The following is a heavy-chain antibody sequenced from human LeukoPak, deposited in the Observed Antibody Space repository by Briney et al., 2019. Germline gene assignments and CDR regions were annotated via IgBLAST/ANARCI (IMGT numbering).Heavy chain of an antibody. CDR1: GFTFRDFW. D-gene: IGHD7-27*01. CDR2: TNQDGSQK. J-gene: IGHJ4*02. CDR3: AAWGSGNY. Sequence: GGSLRLSCAASGFTFRDFWMNWIRQAPGKGLEWVANTNQDGSQKYYVDSVRGRFTISRDNAENLFYLQIDSLRVEDTAIYYCAAWGSGNYWGQGTLVTVSS. V-gene: IGHV3-7*03.